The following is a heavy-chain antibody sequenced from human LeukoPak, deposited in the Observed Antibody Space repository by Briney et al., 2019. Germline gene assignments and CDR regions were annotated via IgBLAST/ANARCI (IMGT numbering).Heavy chain of an antibody. CDR2: ISSSGSTI. CDR3: AASFLRGYFDY. Sequence: GGSLRLSCAASGFTFSDYYMSWIRQAPGKGLEWVSYISSSGSTICYADSVEGRFTISRDNAKNSLYLQMNSLRAEDTAVYYCAASFLRGYFDYWGQGTLVTVSS. J-gene: IGHJ4*02. V-gene: IGHV3-11*04. CDR1: GFTFSDYY. D-gene: IGHD3-3*02.